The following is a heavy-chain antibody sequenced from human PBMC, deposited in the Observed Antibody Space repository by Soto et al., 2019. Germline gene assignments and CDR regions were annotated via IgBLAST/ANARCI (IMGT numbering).Heavy chain of an antibody. CDR3: ARDGWYYYDSSGYSYFDY. V-gene: IGHV3-21*01. D-gene: IGHD3-22*01. CDR2: ISSSSSYI. Sequence: GGSLRLSCAASGFTFSSYSMNWVRQAPGKGLEWVSSISSSSSYIYYADSVKGRFTISRDNAKNSLYLQMNSLRAEDTAVYYCARDGWYYYDSSGYSYFDYWGQGTLVTVSS. CDR1: GFTFSSYS. J-gene: IGHJ4*02.